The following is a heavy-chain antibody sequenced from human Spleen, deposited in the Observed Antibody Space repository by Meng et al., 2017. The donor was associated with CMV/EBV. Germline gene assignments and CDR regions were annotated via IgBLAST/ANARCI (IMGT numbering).Heavy chain of an antibody. CDR2: ISAYNGNT. Sequence: QVQLVQSGAEVKKPGASVKVSCKASGYTFTSYGISWVRQAPGQGLEWMGWISAYNGNTNYAQKLQGRVTMTTDTSTSTAYMELRSLRSDDTAVYYCARDHGGDIVVVPAAIEVDYWGQGTRVTVYS. CDR1: GYTFTSYG. J-gene: IGHJ4*02. CDR3: ARDHGGDIVVVPAAIEVDY. V-gene: IGHV1-18*01. D-gene: IGHD2-2*02.